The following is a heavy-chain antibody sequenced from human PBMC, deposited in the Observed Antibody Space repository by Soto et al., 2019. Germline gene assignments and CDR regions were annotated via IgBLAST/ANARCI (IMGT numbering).Heavy chain of an antibody. Sequence: GASVKVSCKASGGTFSSYAISWVRQAPGQGLEWMGGIIPIFGTANYAQKFQGRVTITADESTSTAYMELSSLRSEDTAVYYCARKIRPPQVRGVIIGYYGMDVWGQGSTVTVSS. D-gene: IGHD3-10*01. CDR3: ARKIRPPQVRGVIIGYYGMDV. CDR1: GGTFSSYA. CDR2: IIPIFGTA. V-gene: IGHV1-69*13. J-gene: IGHJ6*02.